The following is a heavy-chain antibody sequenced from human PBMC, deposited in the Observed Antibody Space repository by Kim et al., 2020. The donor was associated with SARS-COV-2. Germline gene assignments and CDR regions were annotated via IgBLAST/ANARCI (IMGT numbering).Heavy chain of an antibody. CDR1: GGTFSSYA. V-gene: IGHV1-69*13. CDR3: GWAGVYGSGSYYYYYGMDV. CDR2: IIPIFGTA. J-gene: IGHJ6*02. D-gene: IGHD3-10*01. Sequence: SVKVSCKASGGTFSSYAISWVRQAPGQGLEWMGGIIPIFGTANYAQKFQGRVTITADESTSTAYMELSSLRSEDTAVYYCGWAGVYGSGSYYYYYGMDVWGQGTTVTVSS.